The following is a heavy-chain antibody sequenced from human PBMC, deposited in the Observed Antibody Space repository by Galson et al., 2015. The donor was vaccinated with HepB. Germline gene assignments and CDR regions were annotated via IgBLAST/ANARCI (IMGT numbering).Heavy chain of an antibody. CDR3: ARGHSNSGYDLDY. CDR2: INPNSGGT. Sequence: SVKVSCKASGYTFTGYYMHWVRQAPGQGLEWMGWINPNSGGTNYAQKFQGWVTMTRDTSISTAYMELSRLRSDDTAVCYCARGHSNSGYDLDYWGQGTLVTVSS. V-gene: IGHV1-2*04. D-gene: IGHD5-12*01. CDR1: GYTFTGYY. J-gene: IGHJ4*02.